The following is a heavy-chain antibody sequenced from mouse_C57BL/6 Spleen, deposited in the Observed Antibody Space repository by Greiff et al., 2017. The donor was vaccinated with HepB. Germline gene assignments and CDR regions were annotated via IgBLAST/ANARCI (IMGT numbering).Heavy chain of an antibody. Sequence: EVKLVESEGGLVQPGSSMKLSSTASGFTFSDYYMAWVRQVPEKGLEWVANINYDGSSTYYLDSLKSRFIISRDNAKNILYLQMSSLKSEDTATYYCARGHWYFDVWGTGTTVTVSS. CDR3: ARGHWYFDV. CDR1: GFTFSDYY. J-gene: IGHJ1*03. CDR2: INYDGSST. V-gene: IGHV5-16*01.